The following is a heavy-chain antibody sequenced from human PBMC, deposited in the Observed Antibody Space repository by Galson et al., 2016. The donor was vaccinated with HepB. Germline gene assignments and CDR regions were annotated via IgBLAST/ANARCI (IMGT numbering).Heavy chain of an antibody. CDR2: ISYDGTNK. V-gene: IGHV3-30*18. D-gene: IGHD3-22*01. CDR1: GFTFSNYG. Sequence: SLRLSCAASGFTFSNYGMHWVRQAPGKGLEWVAVISYDGTNKYYADSVKGRFTISRDNSKNTLYLQMNSLRPEDTAVYYCAKGVTYNYDDRGYPQVFFDYWGQGTLVTVSS. J-gene: IGHJ4*02. CDR3: AKGVTYNYDDRGYPQVFFDY.